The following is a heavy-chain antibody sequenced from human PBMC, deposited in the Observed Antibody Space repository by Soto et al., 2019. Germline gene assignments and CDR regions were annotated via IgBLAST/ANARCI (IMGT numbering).Heavy chain of an antibody. CDR2: ISYDGNNK. Sequence: QVQLVESGGGVVQPGRSLRLSCAASGFTFSTYGMHWVRQAPGKGLEWVAVISYDGNNKYYADSVKGRFTISRDNSKNMLYLQMSSLRAEDTAVYYCAKSVYNWNDGFFDYWGQGTLVTXSS. CDR1: GFTFSTYG. D-gene: IGHD1-1*01. V-gene: IGHV3-30*18. CDR3: AKSVYNWNDGFFDY. J-gene: IGHJ4*02.